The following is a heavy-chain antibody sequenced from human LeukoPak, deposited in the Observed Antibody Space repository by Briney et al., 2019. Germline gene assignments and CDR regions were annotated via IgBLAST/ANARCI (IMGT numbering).Heavy chain of an antibody. CDR3: ARGGVGGLSTHFDY. V-gene: IGHV3-48*03. CDR2: ISIDYSTI. J-gene: IGHJ4*02. D-gene: IGHD2-2*01. CDR1: GFTFSRYD. Sequence: GGSLRLSCTASGFTFSRYDMNWVRQAPGKGLEWVSYISIDYSTIYYAHSVKGRFTVSRDTAKNSLYLQMNSLRAEDTAVYYCARGGVGGLSTHFDYWGQGTLVTVSS.